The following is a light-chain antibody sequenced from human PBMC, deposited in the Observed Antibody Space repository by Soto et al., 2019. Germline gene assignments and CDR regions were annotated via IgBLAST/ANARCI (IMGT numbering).Light chain of an antibody. Sequence: EIVLTQSPDTLSLSPGEIATLSCRASQSISTYLAWYQQKPGQAPRLLIYDVSKRAAGVPARFSGSGSGTDFTLTISSLEPEDFAVYYCQQRSNWPPGLTFGGGTKVEI. J-gene: IGKJ4*01. CDR3: QQRSNWPPGLT. V-gene: IGKV3-11*01. CDR1: QSISTY. CDR2: DVS.